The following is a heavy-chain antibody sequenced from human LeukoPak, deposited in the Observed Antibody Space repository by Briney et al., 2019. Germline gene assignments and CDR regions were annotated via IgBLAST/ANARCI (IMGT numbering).Heavy chain of an antibody. CDR1: GDSISSSTYY. J-gene: IGHJ4*02. V-gene: IGHV4-39*01. D-gene: IGHD3-22*01. Sequence: SETLSLTCTASGDSISSSTYYWGWIRQPPGKGLEWIGSIYYSGSTYYNPSLKSRVTISIDTSKNQFSLKLTSVTAADTAVYYCARVIVEDYFDYWGQGTLVTVSS. CDR2: IYYSGST. CDR3: ARVIVEDYFDY.